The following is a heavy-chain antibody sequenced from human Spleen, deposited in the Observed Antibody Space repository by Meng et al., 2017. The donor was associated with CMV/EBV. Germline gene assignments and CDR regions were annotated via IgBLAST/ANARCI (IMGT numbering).Heavy chain of an antibody. CDR3: AKVVYSSGSRGGFDY. CDR2: IRYDGSNK. CDR1: GFTVSSYG. J-gene: IGHJ4*02. D-gene: IGHD6-19*01. V-gene: IGHV3-30*02. Sequence: QVPQLGSGVGVVQPCGSLRLSCAASGFTVSSYGMHWLRQAPGKGLEWVAFIRYDGSNKYYADSVKGRFTISRDNSKNTLYLQMNSLRAEDTAVYYCAKVVYSSGSRGGFDYWGQGTLVTVSS.